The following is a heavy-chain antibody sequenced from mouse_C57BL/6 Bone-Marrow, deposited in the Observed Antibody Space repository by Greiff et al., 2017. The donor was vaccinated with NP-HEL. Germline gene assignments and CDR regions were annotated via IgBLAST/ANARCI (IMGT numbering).Heavy chain of an antibody. CDR2: IDPSDSET. CDR1: GYTFTSYW. D-gene: IGHD2-5*01. Sequence: QVQLKESGAELVRPGSSVKLSCKASGYTFTSYWMHWVKQRPIQGLEWIGNIDPSDSETHYNQKFKDKATLTVDKSSSTAYMQLSSLTSEDSAVYYCARRGYSNYFHYAMDYWGQGTSVTVSS. CDR3: ARRGYSNYFHYAMDY. J-gene: IGHJ4*01. V-gene: IGHV1-52*01.